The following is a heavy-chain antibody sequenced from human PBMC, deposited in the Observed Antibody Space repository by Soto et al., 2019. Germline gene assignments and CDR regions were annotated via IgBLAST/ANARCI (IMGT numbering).Heavy chain of an antibody. CDR1: RFTFSSYW. V-gene: IGHV3-7*01. Sequence: EVRLVESGGGLVQSGGSLRLSCAASRFTFSSYWMAWVRQAPGKWLEWVANIKQDGSEKLYVDSVKGRFTISRDNAQKSLYLQMNSLRAEDTAVYFCAIGIDDKASYGMDVWGQGTTVTVSS. CDR3: AIGIDDKASYGMDV. D-gene: IGHD3-16*02. CDR2: IKQDGSEK. J-gene: IGHJ6*02.